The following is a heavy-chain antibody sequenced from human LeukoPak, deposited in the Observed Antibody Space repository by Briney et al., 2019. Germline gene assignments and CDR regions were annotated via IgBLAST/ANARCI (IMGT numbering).Heavy chain of an antibody. D-gene: IGHD6-19*01. V-gene: IGHV3-48*03. CDR1: GFTFSSYE. CDR2: ISSSGSTI. J-gene: IGHJ4*02. Sequence: GGSLRLSCAASGFTFSSYEMNWVRQAPGKGLEWVSYISSSGSTIYYADSVKGRFTISRDNAKNSLYLQMNSLRAEDTAVYYCAREIIAVAGLPDYFDYWGQGTLVTVSS. CDR3: AREIIAVAGLPDYFDY.